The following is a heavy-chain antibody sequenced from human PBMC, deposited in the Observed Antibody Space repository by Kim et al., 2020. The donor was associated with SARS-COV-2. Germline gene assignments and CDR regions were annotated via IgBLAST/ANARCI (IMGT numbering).Heavy chain of an antibody. Sequence: PPLSSRVTIAVDTSKNQFSLKLSSVTAADTAVYYCARYGGSGMVSGACDIWGQGTMVPVSS. V-gene: IGHV4-4*08. J-gene: IGHJ3*02. D-gene: IGHD3-10*01. CDR3: ARYGGSGMVSGACDI.